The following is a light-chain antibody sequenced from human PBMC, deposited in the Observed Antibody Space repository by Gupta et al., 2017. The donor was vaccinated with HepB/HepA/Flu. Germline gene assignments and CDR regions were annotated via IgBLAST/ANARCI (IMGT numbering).Light chain of an antibody. J-gene: IGKJ5*01. Sequence: EIVLTQSPATLSLSPGERATLSCRASQSVGSYLAWFQQKPGQAPRLLIYDAFNRASGIPARFSGSGSGTDFTLTISSLEPKDFAVYYCQQSSEWPSITFGQGTRLEIK. V-gene: IGKV3-11*01. CDR1: QSVGSY. CDR3: QQSSEWPSIT. CDR2: DAF.